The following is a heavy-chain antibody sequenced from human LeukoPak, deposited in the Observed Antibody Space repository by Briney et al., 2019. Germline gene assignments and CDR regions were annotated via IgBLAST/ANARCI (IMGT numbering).Heavy chain of an antibody. Sequence: GGSLRLSCAPSGFTFSRHGMHWVRQAPGKGLEWVAIISDDGSRKYYAHSVEGRFTISRDNSKNTLYLQMDSLRAEDMAVYYCARDRAWNYFDYWGQGTLVTVSS. CDR3: ARDRAWNYFDY. CDR2: ISDDGSRK. D-gene: IGHD3-3*01. V-gene: IGHV3-30*03. J-gene: IGHJ4*02. CDR1: GFTFSRHG.